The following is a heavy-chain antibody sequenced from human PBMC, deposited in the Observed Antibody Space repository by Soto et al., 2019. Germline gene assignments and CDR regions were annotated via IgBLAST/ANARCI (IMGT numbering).Heavy chain of an antibody. J-gene: IGHJ4*02. CDR1: GGSISNRDYY. D-gene: IGHD1-1*01. Sequence: SETLSLTCSVSGGSISNRDYYWAWVRQPPGKGLEWIGNIYYDGSTYYHPSFRGRITISVDTSKNHFYLKLGSLTAADTAIYYCASLQVHGNFDDWGQGKLVTVSS. V-gene: IGHV4-39*02. CDR3: ASLQVHGNFDD. CDR2: IYYDGST.